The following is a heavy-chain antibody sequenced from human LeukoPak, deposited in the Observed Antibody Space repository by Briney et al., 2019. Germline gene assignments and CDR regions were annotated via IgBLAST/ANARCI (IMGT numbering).Heavy chain of an antibody. CDR3: ARERTAAGPGAFDI. CDR2: INPSGGST. CDR1: GYTFTSYG. D-gene: IGHD6-13*01. V-gene: IGHV1-46*01. J-gene: IGHJ3*02. Sequence: EASVKVSCKASGYTFTSYGISWVRQAPGQGLEWMGIINPSGGSTSYAQKFQGRVTMTRDTSTSTVYMELSSLRSEDTAVYYCARERTAAGPGAFDIWGQGTMVTVSS.